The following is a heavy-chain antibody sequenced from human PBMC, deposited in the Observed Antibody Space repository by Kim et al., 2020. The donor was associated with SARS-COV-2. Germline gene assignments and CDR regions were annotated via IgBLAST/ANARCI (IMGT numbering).Heavy chain of an antibody. D-gene: IGHD3-3*01. J-gene: IGHJ6*02. CDR1: GGTFSSYA. CDR2: IIPIFGTA. Sequence: SVKVSCKASGGTFSSYAISWVRQAPGQGLEWMGGIIPIFGTANYAQKSQGRVTITADESTSTAYMELSSLRSEDTAVYYCARGVPFGVVYYYGMDVWGQGTTVTDS. CDR3: ARGVPFGVVYYYGMDV. V-gene: IGHV1-69*13.